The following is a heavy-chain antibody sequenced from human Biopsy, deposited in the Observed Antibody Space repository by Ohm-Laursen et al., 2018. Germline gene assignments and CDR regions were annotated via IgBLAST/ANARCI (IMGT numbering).Heavy chain of an antibody. Sequence: SLRLSCTASGFRFDDYAMQWVRQAPGKGLEWVLGISWSSGTIGYADSVKGRFTVSRDNAKNSLFLQMNSLRVEDTALYYCVKSAYSSGFWEASDYWGQGTLVTVSS. CDR2: ISWSSGTI. J-gene: IGHJ4*02. V-gene: IGHV3-9*01. D-gene: IGHD6-19*01. CDR1: GFRFDDYA. CDR3: VKSAYSSGFWEASDY.